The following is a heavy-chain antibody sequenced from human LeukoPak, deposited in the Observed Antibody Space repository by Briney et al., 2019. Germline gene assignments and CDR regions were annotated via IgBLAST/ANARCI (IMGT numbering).Heavy chain of an antibody. Sequence: GASVKVSCKASGYTFTSYYMHWVRQAPGQGLEWMGIINPSGGSTSYAQKFQGRVTMTRDTSTSTVYMELSSLRSEDTAVYYCARGVRAYCGGDCYWRSTNFDYWGQGTLVTVSS. J-gene: IGHJ4*02. CDR3: ARGVRAYCGGDCYWRSTNFDY. V-gene: IGHV1-46*01. CDR1: GYTFTSYY. CDR2: INPSGGST. D-gene: IGHD2-21*01.